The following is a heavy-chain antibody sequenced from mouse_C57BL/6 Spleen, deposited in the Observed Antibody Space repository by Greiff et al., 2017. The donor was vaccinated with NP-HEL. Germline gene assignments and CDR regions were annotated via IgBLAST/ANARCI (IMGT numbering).Heavy chain of an antibody. CDR1: GYTFTDYY. Sequence: QVQLKESGAELVRPGASVKLSCKASGYTFTDYYINWVKQRPGQGLEWIARIYPGSGNTYYNEKFKGKATLTAEKSSSTAYMQLSSLTSEDSAVYFCARWYYSNCCDYWGQGTTLTVSS. CDR3: ARWYYSNCCDY. J-gene: IGHJ2*01. D-gene: IGHD1-1*01. V-gene: IGHV1-76*01. CDR2: IYPGSGNT.